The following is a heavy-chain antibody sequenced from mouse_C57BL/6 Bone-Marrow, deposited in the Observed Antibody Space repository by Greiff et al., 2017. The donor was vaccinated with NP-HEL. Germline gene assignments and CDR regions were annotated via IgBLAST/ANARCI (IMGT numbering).Heavy chain of an antibody. V-gene: IGHV1-19*01. CDR1: GYTFTDYY. D-gene: IGHD1-1*01. CDR2: INPYNGGT. CDR3: ARNYGAHYAMDY. J-gene: IGHJ4*01. Sequence: EVQLQESGPELVKPGASVKMSCKASGYTFTDYYMNWVKQSHGKSLEWIGVINPYNGGTSYNQKFKGKATLTVDKSSSTAYMELNSLTSEDSAVYYCARNYGAHYAMDYWGQGTSVTVSS.